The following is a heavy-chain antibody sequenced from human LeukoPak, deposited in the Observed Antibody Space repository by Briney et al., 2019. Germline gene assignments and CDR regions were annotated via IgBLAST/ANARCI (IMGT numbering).Heavy chain of an antibody. Sequence: GGSLRLSCAASGFTFSSYAMSWVRQAPGKGLEWVSVIYSGGSIYYADSVKGRFTISRDNFRNTLYLQMNSLRAEDMAVYYCAREVPATGMFFDYWGQGTLVTVSS. CDR3: AREVPATGMFFDY. CDR1: GFTFSSYA. CDR2: IYSGGSI. J-gene: IGHJ4*02. V-gene: IGHV3-53*01. D-gene: IGHD2-2*01.